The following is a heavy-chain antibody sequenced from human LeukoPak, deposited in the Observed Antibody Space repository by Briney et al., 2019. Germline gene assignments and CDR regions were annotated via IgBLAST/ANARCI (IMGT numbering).Heavy chain of an antibody. D-gene: IGHD5-18*01. CDR3: AKEVDTAMVWDL. Sequence: SETLSLTCTVSGGSISSYYWSWIRQPPGKGLEWIGYIYYSGSTNYNPSLKSRVTISVDTSKNQFSLKLSSVTAADTAVYYCAKEVDTAMVWDLWGRGTLVTVSS. CDR1: GGSISSYY. J-gene: IGHJ2*01. V-gene: IGHV4-59*01. CDR2: IYYSGST.